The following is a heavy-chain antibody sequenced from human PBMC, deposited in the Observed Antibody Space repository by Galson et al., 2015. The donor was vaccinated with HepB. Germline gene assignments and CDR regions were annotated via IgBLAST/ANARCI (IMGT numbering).Heavy chain of an antibody. V-gene: IGHV3-30*04. CDR1: GFTFSSYA. Sequence: SLRLSCAASGFTFSSYAMHWVRQAPGKGLEWVAVISYDGSNKYYADSVKGRFTISSDNSKNTQYLQMNSLRAEDTAVYYCARDRSRDWTRLFDYWGQGTLVTVSS. D-gene: IGHD2-21*02. J-gene: IGHJ4*02. CDR2: ISYDGSNK. CDR3: ARDRSRDWTRLFDY.